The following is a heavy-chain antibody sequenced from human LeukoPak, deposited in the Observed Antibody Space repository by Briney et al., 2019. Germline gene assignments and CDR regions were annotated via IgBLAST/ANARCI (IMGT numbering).Heavy chain of an antibody. CDR2: IYPSGST. V-gene: IGHV4-4*02. Sequence: SGTLSLTCAVSGGSISSSDWWSWVRQPPGKGLEWIGEIYPSGSTNYNPSLKSRVTISVDKSKNQFSLKLTSVTAADTAVYYCARALQWLATDAFDIWGQGTMVTVSS. D-gene: IGHD6-19*01. CDR3: ARALQWLATDAFDI. CDR1: GGSISSSDW. J-gene: IGHJ3*02.